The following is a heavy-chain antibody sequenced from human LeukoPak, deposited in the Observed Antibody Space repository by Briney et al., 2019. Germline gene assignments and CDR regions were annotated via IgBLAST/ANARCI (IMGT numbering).Heavy chain of an antibody. V-gene: IGHV3-9*01. CDR3: AKSLLYYYDSSGYSDAFDI. D-gene: IGHD3-22*01. CDR1: GFTFDDYA. Sequence: GGSLRLSCAASGFTFDDYAMHWVRQAPGKGLEWVSGISWNSGSIGYADSVKGRFTISRDNAKNSLYLQMNSLRAEDTALYYCAKSLLYYYDSSGYSDAFDIWGQGTMVTVSS. J-gene: IGHJ3*02. CDR2: ISWNSGSI.